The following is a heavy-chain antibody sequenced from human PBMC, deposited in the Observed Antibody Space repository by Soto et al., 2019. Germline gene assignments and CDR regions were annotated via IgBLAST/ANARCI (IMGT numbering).Heavy chain of an antibody. D-gene: IGHD2-15*01. CDR2: IIPIFGTA. Sequence: SVKVSCKASGGTFSSYAISWVRQAPGQGLEWMGGIIPIFGTANYNPSLKSRVTISVDTSKNQFSLKLSSVTAADTAVYYCARKVAATDRLDYWGQGTLVTVSS. J-gene: IGHJ4*02. CDR3: ARKVAATDRLDY. V-gene: IGHV1-69*06. CDR1: GGTFSSYA.